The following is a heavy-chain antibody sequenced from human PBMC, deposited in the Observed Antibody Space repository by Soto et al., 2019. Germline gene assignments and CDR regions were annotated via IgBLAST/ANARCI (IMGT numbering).Heavy chain of an antibody. CDR2: ISYDGNNK. V-gene: IGHV3-30*18. CDR3: AKVRYSGSYYGMDV. Sequence: QVQLVESGGGVVQPGRSLRLSCAASGFTFSSYGMHWVRQAPGKGLEWVAVISYDGNNKNYADSVKGRFTISRDSSKNTLYLQMNSLRAEDTAVYYCAKVRYSGSYYGMDVWGQGTTATVSS. CDR1: GFTFSSYG. J-gene: IGHJ6*02. D-gene: IGHD1-26*01.